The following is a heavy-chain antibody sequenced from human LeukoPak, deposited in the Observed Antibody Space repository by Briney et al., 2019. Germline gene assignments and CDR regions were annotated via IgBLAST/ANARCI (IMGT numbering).Heavy chain of an antibody. V-gene: IGHV3-23*01. Sequence: GGSLRLSCAASGFIFTSYAMSWVRQAPGKGLEWVSGTSASGGSTYYADSVKGRFTISRDNSKNTLFLQMNSLRDEDTAVYYCAKVALRGGDFYWGQGTLVTVSS. CDR3: AKVALRGGDFY. D-gene: IGHD2-21*02. CDR2: TSASGGST. J-gene: IGHJ4*02. CDR1: GFIFTSYA.